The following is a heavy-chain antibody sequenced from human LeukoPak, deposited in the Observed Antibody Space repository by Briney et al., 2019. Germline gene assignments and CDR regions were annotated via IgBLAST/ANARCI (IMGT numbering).Heavy chain of an antibody. CDR2: INPNSGGT. J-gene: IGHJ5*02. CDR3: ARPYCSGGSCYRWFDP. D-gene: IGHD2-15*01. V-gene: IGHV1-2*02. CDR1: GYTFTSYG. Sequence: ASVKVSCKASGYTFTSYGISWVRQAPGQGLEWMGWINPNSGGTNYAQKFQGRVTMTRDTSISTAYMELSRLRSDDTAVYYCARPYCSGGSCYRWFDPWGQGTLVTVSS.